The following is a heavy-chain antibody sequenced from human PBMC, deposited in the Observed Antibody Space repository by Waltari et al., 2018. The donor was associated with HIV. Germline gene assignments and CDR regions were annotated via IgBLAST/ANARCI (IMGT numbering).Heavy chain of an antibody. J-gene: IGHJ4*02. D-gene: IGHD3-22*01. CDR2: IWYDGSNK. CDR3: ARRVDSSLDY. CDR1: GFTCSSYG. V-gene: IGHV3-33*01. Sequence: QVQLVESGGGVVQPGRALRPSGAASGFTCSSYGRHWVRQAPGKGLEWVAVIWYDGSNKYYADSVKGRFTISRDNSKNTLYLQMNSLRAEDTAVYYCARRVDSSLDYWGQGTLVTVSS.